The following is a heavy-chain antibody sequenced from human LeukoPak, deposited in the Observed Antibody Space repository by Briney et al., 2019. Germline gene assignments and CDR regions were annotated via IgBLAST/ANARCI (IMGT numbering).Heavy chain of an antibody. V-gene: IGHV1-18*01. CDR1: GYTFTSYG. CDR2: ISAYNGNT. Sequence: ASVKVSCKASGYTFTSYGISWVRQAPGQGLEWMGWISAYNGNTNYAQKLQGRVTMTTDTSTSTAYMELRSLRSDDTAMYYCARQLCSGGRCYYAMDVWGQGTTVTVSS. J-gene: IGHJ6*02. D-gene: IGHD2-15*01. CDR3: ARQLCSGGRCYYAMDV.